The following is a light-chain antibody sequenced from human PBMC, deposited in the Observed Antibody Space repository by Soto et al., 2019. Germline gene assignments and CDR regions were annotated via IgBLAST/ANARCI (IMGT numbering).Light chain of an antibody. V-gene: IGLV2-14*01. CDR2: DVS. J-gene: IGLJ1*01. CDR3: SSYTSSSTPSWV. Sequence: QSALTQPASVSGSPGQSITISCTGTSSDVGGYNYVSWYQQHPGKAPKLMIYDVSNRPSGVSNRFSGSKSGNTASLTISGLQAEDEADYYCSSYTSSSTPSWVFGTGTKLTVL. CDR1: SSDVGGYNY.